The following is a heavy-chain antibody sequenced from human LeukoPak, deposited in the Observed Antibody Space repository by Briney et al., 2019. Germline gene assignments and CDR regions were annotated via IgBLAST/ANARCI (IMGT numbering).Heavy chain of an antibody. Sequence: GGSLRLSCAASKFTFRSYAMSWVRQAPGKGLEWASAISGSGGLTFYADSVKGRFTVSRDNSKNTLYLQMNSLGAEDTAVYYCAKDWSSSTYNYHYDMDVWGQGTTVTVS. J-gene: IGHJ6*02. CDR2: ISGSGGLT. D-gene: IGHD2-2*01. CDR3: AKDWSSSTYNYHYDMDV. CDR1: KFTFRSYA. V-gene: IGHV3-23*01.